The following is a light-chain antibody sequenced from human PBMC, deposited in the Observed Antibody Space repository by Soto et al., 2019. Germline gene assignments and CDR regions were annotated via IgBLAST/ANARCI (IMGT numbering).Light chain of an antibody. CDR3: GTWDSSLSAVV. CDR1: SSNIENNY. Sequence: QSVLTQPPSVSAAPGQKVTISCSGSSSNIENNYVSWFQQLPETAPKLLIYDNNKRPSGIPDRFSGSKSGTSATLGITGLQTGDEADYYCGTWDSSLSAVVFGGGTKVTVL. CDR2: DNN. V-gene: IGLV1-51*01. J-gene: IGLJ2*01.